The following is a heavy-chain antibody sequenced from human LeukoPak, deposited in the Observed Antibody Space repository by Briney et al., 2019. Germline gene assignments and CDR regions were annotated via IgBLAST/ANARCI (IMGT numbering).Heavy chain of an antibody. V-gene: IGHV1-2*02. Sequence: VASVKVSCKASGYTFTGYYMHWVRQAPGQGLEWMGWINPNSGGTNYEQKFQDRVTMARDTSISTAYMELSRLRSDDTAIYYCARNYGDYGYYFDYWGQGTLVTVSS. D-gene: IGHD4-17*01. CDR3: ARNYGDYGYYFDY. CDR2: INPNSGGT. CDR1: GYTFTGYY. J-gene: IGHJ4*02.